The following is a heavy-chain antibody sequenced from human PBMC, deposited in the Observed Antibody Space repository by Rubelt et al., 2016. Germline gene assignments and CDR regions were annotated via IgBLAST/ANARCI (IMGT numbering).Heavy chain of an antibody. CDR1: GGSFSGYY. Sequence: QVQLQQWGAGLLKPSETLSLNCAVYGGSFSGYYWSWIRQPPGKGLEWIGSIYYSGSTYYNPSLKGRVPMSVDTSTTQFSLTLSSVTAAYSCVYYCARAAGSIAYCGGGCYSGWFDPWGQGSLGTVSS. V-gene: IGHV4-34*01. CDR2: IYYSGST. J-gene: IGHJ5*02. D-gene: IGHD2-21*02. CDR3: ARAAGSIAYCGGGCYSGWFDP.